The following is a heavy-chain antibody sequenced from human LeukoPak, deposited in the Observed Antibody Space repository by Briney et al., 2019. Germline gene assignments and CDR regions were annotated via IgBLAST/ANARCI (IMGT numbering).Heavy chain of an antibody. CDR3: ARSILVVPVASHYNYGVDV. CDR1: GYAFAKYA. CDR2: INAGNGNT. D-gene: IGHD2-2*01. Sequence: GASVKVSCKASGYAFAKYAIHWVRQAPGQRLEWMGWINAGNGNTRYSQKFQGGVTITRDKSASTAYMELSSLRSEDTAVYYCARSILVVPVASHYNYGVDVWGQGTTVTVSS. J-gene: IGHJ6*02. V-gene: IGHV1-3*01.